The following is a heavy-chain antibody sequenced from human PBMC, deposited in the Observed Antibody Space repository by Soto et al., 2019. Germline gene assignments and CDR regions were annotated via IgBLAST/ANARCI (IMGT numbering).Heavy chain of an antibody. CDR2: IYHSGST. CDR3: ARGAPVRFDP. Sequence: SETLSLTCTVSGGSISSYYWSWTRQPPGKGLEWIGYIYHSGSTNYNPSLKSRVTISVDRSKNQFSLKLSSVTAADTAVYYCARGAPVRFDPWGQGTLVTVSS. D-gene: IGHD2-8*01. V-gene: IGHV4-59*12. J-gene: IGHJ5*02. CDR1: GGSISSYY.